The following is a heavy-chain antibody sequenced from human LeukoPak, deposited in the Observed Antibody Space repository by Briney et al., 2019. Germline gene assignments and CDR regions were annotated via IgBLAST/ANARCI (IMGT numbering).Heavy chain of an antibody. CDR3: ARDYRRECYNSHPDY. J-gene: IGHJ4*02. Sequence: ASVKVSCKASGYTFSSYAMNWVRQAPGQGLEWMGWINTNTGNPTYAQGFTGRFVFSLDTSVSTAFLQISNLKAEDTAVYYCARDYRRECYNSHPDYWGQGTLVFVSS. D-gene: IGHD5-24*01. V-gene: IGHV7-4-1*02. CDR1: GYTFSSYA. CDR2: INTNTGNP.